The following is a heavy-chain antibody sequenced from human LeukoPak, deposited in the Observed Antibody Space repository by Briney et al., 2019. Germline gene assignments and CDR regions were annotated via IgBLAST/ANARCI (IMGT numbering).Heavy chain of an antibody. Sequence: PGGSLRPSCAASGFTFSSYGMHWVRQAPGKGLEWVAVISYDGSNKYYADSVKGRFTISRDNSKNTLYLQMNSLRAEDTAVYYCSRARGELTSYPYYYYYGMDVWGKGTTVTVSS. V-gene: IGHV3-30*03. D-gene: IGHD3-16*01. J-gene: IGHJ6*04. CDR2: ISYDGSNK. CDR1: GFTFSSYG. CDR3: SRARGELTSYPYYYYYGMDV.